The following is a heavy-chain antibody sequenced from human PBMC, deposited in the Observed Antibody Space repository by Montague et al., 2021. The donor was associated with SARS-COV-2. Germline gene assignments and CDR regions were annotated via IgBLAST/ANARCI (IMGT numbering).Heavy chain of an antibody. V-gene: IGHV3-48*03. CDR2: ITSSGTTI. Sequence: YLRLSCAASGFPFSSYEMNWVRQAPGKGLEWISYITSSGTTIYYADSVKGRFTISRDNAKNSLYLQMNSLRAEDTAVYYCARAVGSYYGYWGQGTLVTVSS. D-gene: IGHD1-26*01. J-gene: IGHJ4*02. CDR1: GFPFSSYE. CDR3: ARAVGSYYGY.